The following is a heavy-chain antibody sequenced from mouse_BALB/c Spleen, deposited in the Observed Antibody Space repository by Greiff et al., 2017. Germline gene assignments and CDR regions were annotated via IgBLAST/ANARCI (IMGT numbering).Heavy chain of an antibody. CDR1: GFTFSDYG. Sequence: EVHLVESGGGLVQPGGSRKLSCAASGFTFSDYGMAWVRQAPGKGPEWVAFISNLAYSIYYADTVTGRFTISRENAKNTLYLEMSSLRSEDTAMYYCAVGSLAYWGQGTLVTVSA. V-gene: IGHV5-15*02. CDR3: AVGSLAY. CDR2: ISNLAYSI. J-gene: IGHJ3*01.